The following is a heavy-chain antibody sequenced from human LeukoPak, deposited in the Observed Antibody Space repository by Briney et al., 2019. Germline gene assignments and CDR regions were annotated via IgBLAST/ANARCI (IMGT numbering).Heavy chain of an antibody. D-gene: IGHD3-22*01. J-gene: IGHJ4*02. CDR1: GYTFTSYD. CDR3: ARDPYYYDSSGLGDY. Sequence: ASVKVSCKASGYTFTSYDINWVRQATGQGLEWMGWINPNSGGTNYAQKFQGRVTMTRDTSISTAYMELSRLRSDDTAVYYCARDPYYYDSSGLGDYWGQGTLVTVSS. V-gene: IGHV1-2*02. CDR2: INPNSGGT.